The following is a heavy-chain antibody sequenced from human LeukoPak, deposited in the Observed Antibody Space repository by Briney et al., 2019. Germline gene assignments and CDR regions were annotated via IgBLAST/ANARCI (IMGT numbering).Heavy chain of an antibody. CDR1: GFTFDDYG. CDR3: ARDRTAVRSFDY. V-gene: IGHV3-20*04. Sequence: GGSLRLSCAASGFTFDDYGMSWVRQAPGKGLEWVSGINWNGGSTGYADSVKGRFTISRDNAKNSPYLQMNSLRAEDTALYYCARDRTAVRSFDYWGQGTLVTVSS. D-gene: IGHD6-19*01. J-gene: IGHJ4*02. CDR2: INWNGGST.